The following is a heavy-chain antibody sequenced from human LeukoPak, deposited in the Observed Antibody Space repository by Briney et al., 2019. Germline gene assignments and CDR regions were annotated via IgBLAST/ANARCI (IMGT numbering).Heavy chain of an antibody. V-gene: IGHV4-4*07. CDR2: IYPSGNT. J-gene: IGHJ6*03. CDR1: GGSFSNHF. D-gene: IGHD3-10*01. Sequence: SETLSLTSSVSGGSFSNHFWSWVRQPAGKGLEWIGRIYPSGNTNYSPSLKSRVTLSVDTSKTQFYLSLSSVTAADTAVYYCAREDSGSYYNFYYFYMDVWGKGTTVTISS. CDR3: AREDSGSYYNFYYFYMDV.